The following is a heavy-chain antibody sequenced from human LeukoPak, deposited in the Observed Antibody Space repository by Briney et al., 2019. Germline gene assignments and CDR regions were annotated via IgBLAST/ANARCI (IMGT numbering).Heavy chain of an antibody. CDR3: AKRNYDFWSGYYRRAENHFDY. V-gene: IGHV3-23*01. CDR2: ISGSGGST. CDR1: GFTFSSYA. J-gene: IGHJ4*02. D-gene: IGHD3-3*01. Sequence: PGGSLRLSCAASGFTFSSYAMSWVRQAPGKGLEWVSAISGSGGSTYYADSVKGRFTISRDNSKNTLYLQMNSLRAEDTAVYYCAKRNYDFWSGYYRRAENHFDYWGQETLVTVSS.